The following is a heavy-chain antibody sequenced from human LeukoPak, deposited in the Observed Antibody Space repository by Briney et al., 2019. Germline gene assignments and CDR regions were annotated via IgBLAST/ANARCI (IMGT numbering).Heavy chain of an antibody. CDR3: ARNSGSNPFDY. CDR1: GFTSSTYW. V-gene: IGHV3-7*01. Sequence: GSLRLSCAASGFTSSTYWLSWVRQAPGKGLEWVASIEQDGSQKYYVDSVRGRFTISRDNAKNSVYLQTTSLRVEDTAVYYCARNSGSNPFDYWGQGTLVTVS. D-gene: IGHD1-26*01. J-gene: IGHJ4*02. CDR2: IEQDGSQK.